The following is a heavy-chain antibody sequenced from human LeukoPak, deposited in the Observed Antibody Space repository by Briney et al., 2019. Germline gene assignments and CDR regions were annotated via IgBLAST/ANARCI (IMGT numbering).Heavy chain of an antibody. Sequence: GGSLRLSCAASGFTFSTYLMSWVRQTPGKGLQWVANIQQDGSEKYYVDSVQGRFTISRDNAKNSLYLQMNSLRAEDTAVYYCARLLWFGESRFDYWGQGTLVTVSS. J-gene: IGHJ4*02. D-gene: IGHD3-10*01. CDR2: IQQDGSEK. CDR3: ARLLWFGESRFDY. CDR1: GFTFSTYL. V-gene: IGHV3-7*05.